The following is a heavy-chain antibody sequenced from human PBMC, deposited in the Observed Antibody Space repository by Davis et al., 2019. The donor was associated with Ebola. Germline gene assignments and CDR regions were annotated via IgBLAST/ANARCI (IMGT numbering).Heavy chain of an antibody. D-gene: IGHD1-14*01. CDR2: INPTGPYT. CDR1: GYTFTSYY. V-gene: IGHV1-46*01. J-gene: IGHJ4*02. CDR3: ALLTGTTVDDIDY. Sequence: ASVKVSCKASGYTFTSYYIHWVRLAPGQGLEWMGLINPTGPYTRYAQKFQGRVTMTRDTSTSTVYMELTSLRSEDTAVYYCALLTGTTVDDIDYWGQGTLVTVSS.